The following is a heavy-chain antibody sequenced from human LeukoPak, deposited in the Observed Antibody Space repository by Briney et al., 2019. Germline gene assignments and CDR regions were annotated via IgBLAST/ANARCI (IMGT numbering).Heavy chain of an antibody. V-gene: IGHV4-34*01. D-gene: IGHD3-10*01. CDR3: ARLPVRGVGGYYQDQYMDV. CDR2: INHSGST. J-gene: IGHJ6*03. CDR1: GGSFSGYY. Sequence: SETLSLTCAVYGGSFSGYYWSWIRQSPGKGLEWIGEINHSGSTKYNPSLKSRVTISVDTSKNQFSLKLSSVTAADTAVYYCARLPVRGVGGYYQDQYMDVWGKGTTVTVSS.